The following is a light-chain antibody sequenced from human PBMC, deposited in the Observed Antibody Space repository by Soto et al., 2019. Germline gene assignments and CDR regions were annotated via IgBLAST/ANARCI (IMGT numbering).Light chain of an antibody. V-gene: IGKV3D-15*01. J-gene: IGKJ4*01. CDR3: QQYNDWAPLT. Sequence: EIVMTQSPATLSVSPGERATLSCRASQSVSSNLAWYQQKAGQAPRLLISGASTRATGIPARFSGSGSGTEFPLTISSLQSEDFAVYYCQQYNDWAPLTFGRGTKVEIK. CDR1: QSVSSN. CDR2: GAS.